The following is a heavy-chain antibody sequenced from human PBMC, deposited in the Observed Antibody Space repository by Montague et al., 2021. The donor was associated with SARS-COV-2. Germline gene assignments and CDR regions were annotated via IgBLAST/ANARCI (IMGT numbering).Heavy chain of an antibody. V-gene: IGHV4-61*02. Sequence: TLPLTCTVSGGSISSGNYYWSWIRRPAGKGLEWIGRMYTSGSTKYNPSLERRVTISLDTSNNQFSLNLNSVTAADTAVYYCARGRVNGWYFFDNWGQGTLVTVSS. CDR2: MYTSGST. D-gene: IGHD6-19*01. CDR3: ARGRVNGWYFFDN. CDR1: GGSISSGNYY. J-gene: IGHJ4*02.